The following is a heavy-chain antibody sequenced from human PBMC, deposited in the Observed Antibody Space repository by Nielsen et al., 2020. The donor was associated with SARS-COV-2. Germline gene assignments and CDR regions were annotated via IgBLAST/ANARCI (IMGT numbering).Heavy chain of an antibody. CDR3: ARGRHARYCSGGSCIGSFDP. D-gene: IGHD2-15*01. Sequence: VRQMPGKGLEWVAVISYDGSNKYYADSVKGRFTISRDNSKNTLYLQMNSLRTEDTAVYYCARGRHARYCSGGSCIGSFDPWGQGTLVTVSS. CDR2: ISYDGSNK. V-gene: IGHV3-30-3*01. J-gene: IGHJ5*02.